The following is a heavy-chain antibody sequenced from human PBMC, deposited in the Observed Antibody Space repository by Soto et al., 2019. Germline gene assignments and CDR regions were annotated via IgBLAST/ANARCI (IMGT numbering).Heavy chain of an antibody. J-gene: IGHJ4*02. CDR3: ARAHRVAATTYYFDY. D-gene: IGHD6-25*01. CDR1: GGTISSSNW. CDR2: SYQSGST. V-gene: IGHV4-4*02. Sequence: SGTLSLTCAVSGGTISSSNWESWVRQPPGKVLEWTGESYQSGSTNYDPSLKSRVTISVDKPKNQFSLKLSSVTAEDTAVYYCARAHRVAATTYYFDYWGQGTPVTVSS.